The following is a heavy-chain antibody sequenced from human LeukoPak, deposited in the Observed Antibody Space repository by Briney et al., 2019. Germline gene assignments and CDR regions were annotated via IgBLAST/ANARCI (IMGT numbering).Heavy chain of an antibody. CDR3: LTGGSAVRGVIIIPFAY. Sequence: ASVKVSCKASGYTFTDYYMHWVRQAPGQGLEWVGWINPNSGDTSYAQKIQGRVTVTRDTSISTAFMELSSLTSDDTAVYYCLTGGSAVRGVIIIPFAYWGQGTLVTVSS. J-gene: IGHJ4*02. CDR1: GYTFTDYY. V-gene: IGHV1-2*02. CDR2: INPNSGDT. D-gene: IGHD3-10*01.